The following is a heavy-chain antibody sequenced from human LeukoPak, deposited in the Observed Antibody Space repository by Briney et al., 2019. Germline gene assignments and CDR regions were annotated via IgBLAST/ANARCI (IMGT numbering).Heavy chain of an antibody. V-gene: IGHV3-21*01. Sequence: GGSLRLSCAASGFTFSSYSMNWVRQAPGKGLEWVSSISSSSSYIYYADSVKGRFTISRDNAKNSLYLQMNSLRAEDTAVYYCARIMDAVVTPGSDYWGQGTLVTGSS. J-gene: IGHJ4*01. CDR1: GFTFSSYS. CDR2: ISSSSSYI. CDR3: ARIMDAVVTPGSDY. D-gene: IGHD4-23*01.